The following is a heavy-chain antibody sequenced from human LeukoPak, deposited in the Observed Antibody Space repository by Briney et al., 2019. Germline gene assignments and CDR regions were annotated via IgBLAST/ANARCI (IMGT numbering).Heavy chain of an antibody. CDR1: GYTFTSYY. CDR2: INPSGGST. J-gene: IGHJ4*02. D-gene: IGHD3-10*01. Sequence: ASVKVSFKASGYTFTSYYMHWVRQAPGQGLEWMGIINPSGGSTSYAQKFQGRVTMTRDMSTSTVYMELSSLRSEGTAVYYCARGDNHPSGSNNFDYWGQGTLVTVSS. CDR3: ARGDNHPSGSNNFDY. V-gene: IGHV1-46*01.